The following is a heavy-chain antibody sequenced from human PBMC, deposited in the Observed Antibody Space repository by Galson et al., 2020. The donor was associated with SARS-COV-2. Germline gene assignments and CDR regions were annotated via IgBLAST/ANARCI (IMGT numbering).Heavy chain of an antibody. CDR1: GFTFSSYG. CDR3: AKAYIGSYRFDY. D-gene: IGHD1-26*01. J-gene: IGHJ4*02. V-gene: IGHV3-30*18. CDR2: ISYDGSNK. Sequence: GGSLRLSCAASGFTFSSYGMHWVRQAPGKGLEWVAVISYDGSNKYYADSVKGRFTISRDNSKNTLYLQMNSLRAEDTAVYYCAKAYIGSYRFDYWGQGTLVTVSS.